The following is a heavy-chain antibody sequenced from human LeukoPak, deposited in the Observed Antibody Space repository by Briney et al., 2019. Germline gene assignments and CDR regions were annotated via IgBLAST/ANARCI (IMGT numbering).Heavy chain of an antibody. Sequence: SDTLSLTCAVYGGSFSGYYWSWVRQPPGQGLEWIGEINHSGSTNYNPSLKSRVTISVDTSKNQCSLKLSSVTAADTAVYYCARGAVGRYSSSSCWFDPWGQGTLVTVSS. D-gene: IGHD6-6*01. CDR1: GGSFSGYY. J-gene: IGHJ5*02. V-gene: IGHV4-34*01. CDR3: ARGAVGRYSSSSCWFDP. CDR2: INHSGST.